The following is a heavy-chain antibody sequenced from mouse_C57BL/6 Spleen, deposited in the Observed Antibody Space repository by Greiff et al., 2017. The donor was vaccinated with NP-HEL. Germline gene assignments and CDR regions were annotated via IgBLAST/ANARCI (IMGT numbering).Heavy chain of an antibody. V-gene: IGHV1-85*01. D-gene: IGHD1-1*01. CDR1: GYTFTSYD. J-gene: IGHJ3*01. CDR2: IYPRDGST. CDR3: ARWGYGTWFAY. Sequence: VKLMESGPELVKPGASVKLSCKASGYTFTSYDINWVKQRPGQGLEWIGWIYPRDGSTKYNEKFKGKATLTVDTSSSTAYMERHSLTSEDSAVYFCARWGYGTWFAYWGQGTLVTVAA.